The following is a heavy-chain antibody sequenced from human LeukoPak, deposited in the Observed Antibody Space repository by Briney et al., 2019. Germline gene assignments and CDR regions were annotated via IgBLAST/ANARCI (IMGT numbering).Heavy chain of an antibody. Sequence: SVKVSCKTSGGTFSSYAISWVRQAPGQGLEWMGRIIPILGITNYAQKFQGRVTITADKSTSTAYMELSSLRSEDTAVYYCALLIGIQSNYYYYGMDVWGQGTTVTVSS. J-gene: IGHJ6*02. CDR2: IIPILGIT. V-gene: IGHV1-69*04. CDR3: ALLIGIQSNYYYYGMDV. D-gene: IGHD3-16*02. CDR1: GGTFSSYA.